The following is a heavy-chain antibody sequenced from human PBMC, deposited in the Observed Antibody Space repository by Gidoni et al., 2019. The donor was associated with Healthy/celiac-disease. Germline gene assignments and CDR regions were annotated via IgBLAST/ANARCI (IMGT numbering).Heavy chain of an antibody. CDR2: ISGSGGST. J-gene: IGHJ4*02. Sequence: EVQLLEYGGGWVQSGGSLRLSGAASGFTFIRYAMSWVRQAPGKGLEWGSAISGSGGSTYYADSVKGRFTISRDNSKNTLYLQMNSLRAEDTAVYYCAKDSPRGWGDYWGQGTLVTVSS. D-gene: IGHD3-10*01. CDR1: GFTFIRYA. V-gene: IGHV3-23*01. CDR3: AKDSPRGWGDY.